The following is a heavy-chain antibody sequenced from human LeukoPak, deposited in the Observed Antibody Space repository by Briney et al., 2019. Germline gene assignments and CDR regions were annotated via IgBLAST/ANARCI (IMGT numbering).Heavy chain of an antibody. D-gene: IGHD4-11*01. CDR3: ARFYSNYDTYYGMDV. CDR1: GYSFTSYW. V-gene: IGHV5-51*01. CDR2: IYPGDSDT. Sequence: GESLQISCKGSGYSFTSYWIGWVRQMPGKGLEWMGIIYPGDSDTRYSPSFQGQVTISADKSISTAYLQWSSLKASDTAMYYCARFYSNYDTYYGMDVWGQGTTVTVSS. J-gene: IGHJ6*02.